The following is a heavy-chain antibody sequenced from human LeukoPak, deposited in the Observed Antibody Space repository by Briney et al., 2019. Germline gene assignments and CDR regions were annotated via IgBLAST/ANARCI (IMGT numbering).Heavy chain of an antibody. D-gene: IGHD1-26*01. Sequence: ASVKVSCKASGYTFTGYYMHWVRQAPGQGLEWMGWINPNSGGTNYAQKFQGRVTMTRDTSISTAYMELSRLRSDDTAVYYCARATSVVGAIPSHYYYYMDVWGKGTTVTISS. V-gene: IGHV1-2*02. CDR2: INPNSGGT. J-gene: IGHJ6*03. CDR3: ARATSVVGAIPSHYYYYMDV. CDR1: GYTFTGYY.